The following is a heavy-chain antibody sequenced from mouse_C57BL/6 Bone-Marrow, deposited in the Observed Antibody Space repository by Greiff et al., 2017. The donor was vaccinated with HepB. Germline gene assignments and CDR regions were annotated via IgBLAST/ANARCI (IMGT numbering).Heavy chain of an antibody. Sequence: QVQLQQSGSELRSPGSSVKMSCKDFDSEVFPIAYMCWVRQKPGHGFEWIGGLLQSIGRTIYGEKFENKATLDADTLSNTAYLELNSLTSEDSAIDYCARDSSGFRYYFDYWGQGTTLTVSS. CDR2: LLQSIGRT. V-gene: IGHV15-2*01. J-gene: IGHJ2*01. CDR3: ARDSSGFRYYFDY. CDR1: DSEVFPIAY. D-gene: IGHD3-2*02.